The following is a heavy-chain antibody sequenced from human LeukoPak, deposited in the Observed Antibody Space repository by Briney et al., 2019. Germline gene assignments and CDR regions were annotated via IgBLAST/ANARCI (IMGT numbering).Heavy chain of an antibody. CDR2: INPNSGGT. CDR3: ARAGGYCSGGSCYYYYYGMDV. CDR1: GYTFTDYY. V-gene: IGHV1-2*06. J-gene: IGHJ6*02. D-gene: IGHD2-15*01. Sequence: GASVKVSCKASGYTFTDYYMHWVRQAPGQGLEWMGRINPNSGGTNYAQKFQGRVTMTRDTSISTAYMELSRLRSDDTAVYYCARAGGYCSGGSCYYYYYGMDVWGQGTTVTVTS.